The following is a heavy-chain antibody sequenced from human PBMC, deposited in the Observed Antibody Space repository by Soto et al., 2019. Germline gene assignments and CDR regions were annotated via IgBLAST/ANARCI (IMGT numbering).Heavy chain of an antibody. D-gene: IGHD5-12*01. Sequence: SLRLSCASSVFTFDDYAMHWVRQAPGKGLEWVSGISWNSGSIGYADSVKGRFTISRDNAKNSLYLQMNSLRAEDTALYYCAASGYSGYPGYWGQGTRVTVCS. V-gene: IGHV3-9*01. CDR3: AASGYSGYPGY. J-gene: IGHJ4*02. CDR2: ISWNSGSI. CDR1: VFTFDDYA.